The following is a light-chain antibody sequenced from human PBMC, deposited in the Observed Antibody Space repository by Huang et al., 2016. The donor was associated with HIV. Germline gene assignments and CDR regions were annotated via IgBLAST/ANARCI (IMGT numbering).Light chain of an antibody. CDR1: QSVGSK. Sequence: DTVMTQTPATLSVSPGARATLSCRASQSVGSKLAWFQQKPGQAPRHLIHGAATRATGIPAKFSGSWSGTEFTLTISSLQSEDFAVYYCQQYNNWPYTFGQGTKLEIK. V-gene: IGKV3-15*01. CDR3: QQYNNWPYT. CDR2: GAA. J-gene: IGKJ2*01.